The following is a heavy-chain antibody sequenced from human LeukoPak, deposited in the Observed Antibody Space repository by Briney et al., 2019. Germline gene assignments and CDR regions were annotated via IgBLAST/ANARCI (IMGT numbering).Heavy chain of an antibody. J-gene: IGHJ4*02. V-gene: IGHV1-24*01. D-gene: IGHD3-16*01. CDR1: GYTLTELS. Sequence: ASVKVSCTVSGYTLTELSMHWVRQAPGKGLEWMGGFYPEDGETIYAQKFQGRVTMTEDTSTDTAYMELSSLRSEDTAVYYCATDHQLLGGLDYWGQGTLVTVSS. CDR3: ATDHQLLGGLDY. CDR2: FYPEDGET.